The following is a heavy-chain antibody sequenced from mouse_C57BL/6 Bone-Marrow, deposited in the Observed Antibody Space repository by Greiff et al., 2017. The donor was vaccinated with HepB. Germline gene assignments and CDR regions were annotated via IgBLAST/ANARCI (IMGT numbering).Heavy chain of an antibody. Sequence: QVQLQQPGAELVRPGTSVKLSCKASGYTFTSYWMHWVKQRPGQGLEWIGVIDPSDSYTNYNQKFKGKATLTVDPSSSTAYMQLSSLTSADSAVYYCASLLFITTAGFAYWGQGTLVTVSA. CDR3: ASLLFITTAGFAY. CDR1: GYTFTSYW. V-gene: IGHV1-59*01. CDR2: IDPSDSYT. D-gene: IGHD1-1*01. J-gene: IGHJ3*01.